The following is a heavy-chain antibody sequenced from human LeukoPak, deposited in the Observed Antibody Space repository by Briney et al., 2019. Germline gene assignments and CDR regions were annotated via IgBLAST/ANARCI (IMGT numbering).Heavy chain of an antibody. D-gene: IGHD6-13*01. V-gene: IGHV4-59*01. CDR1: GGSISSFY. CDR2: IYYSGST. Sequence: SETLSLTCTVSGGSISSFYWSWIRQPPGKGLEWIGYIYYSGSTNYNPSLKSRVTISVDTSKNQFSLKLSSVTAADTAVYYCARGSYSSSWYYFDYWGQGTLVTVSS. J-gene: IGHJ4*02. CDR3: ARGSYSSSWYYFDY.